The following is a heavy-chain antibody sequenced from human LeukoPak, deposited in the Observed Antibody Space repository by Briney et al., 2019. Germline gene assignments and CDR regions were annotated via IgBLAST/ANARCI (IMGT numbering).Heavy chain of an antibody. D-gene: IGHD6-13*01. CDR2: ISSSSSYI. V-gene: IGHV3-21*01. J-gene: IGHJ4*02. CDR3: ARASSTWPYYFDY. Sequence: PGGSLRLSCAASGFTFSSYSMNWVRQAPGKGLEWVSSISSSSSYIYYADLVKGRFTISRDNAKNSLYLQMNSLRAEDTAVYYCARASSTWPYYFDYWGQGTLVTVSS. CDR1: GFTFSSYS.